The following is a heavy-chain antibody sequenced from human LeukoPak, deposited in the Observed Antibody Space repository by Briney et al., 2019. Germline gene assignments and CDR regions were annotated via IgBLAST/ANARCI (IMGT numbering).Heavy chain of an antibody. CDR3: TKELHVAVAVADYYYFYMDV. Sequence: GGSLRLSCAASGFAFSTFAMGWVRQSLGKGLEWLSTINGGGNTTFYSDSVKGRFTISRDNSKNTLYLRMDSLRPDDTAIYYCTKELHVAVAVADYYYFYMDVWGRGTAVTVSS. V-gene: IGHV3-23*01. J-gene: IGHJ6*03. CDR1: GFAFSTFA. CDR2: INGGGNTT. D-gene: IGHD6-19*01.